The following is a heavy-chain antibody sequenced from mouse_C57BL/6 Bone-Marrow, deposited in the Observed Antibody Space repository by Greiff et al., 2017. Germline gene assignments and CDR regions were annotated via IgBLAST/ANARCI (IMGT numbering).Heavy chain of an antibody. J-gene: IGHJ3*01. Sequence: EVKLMESGPGLAQPSQTLSLTCSVTGYSITSDYWNWIRTFPGTKLEYMGYISYSGSTYSTPSLKSRISITRDTSKNQYYLQLNSVTTEDTATYYCARGRYYDYDEAWFAYWGQGTLVTVSA. V-gene: IGHV3-8*01. CDR2: ISYSGST. D-gene: IGHD2-4*01. CDR1: GYSITSDY. CDR3: ARGRYYDYDEAWFAY.